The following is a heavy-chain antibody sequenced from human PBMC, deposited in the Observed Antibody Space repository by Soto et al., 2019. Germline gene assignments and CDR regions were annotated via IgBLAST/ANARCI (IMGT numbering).Heavy chain of an antibody. J-gene: IGHJ6*03. CDR2: IYSGGST. V-gene: IGHV3-53*04. CDR3: AGDRSTTVYYYMDV. D-gene: IGHD1-1*01. CDR1: GFTVSSNY. Sequence: GGSLRLSCAASGFTVSSNYMSWVRQAPGKGLEWVSVIYSGGSTYYADSVKGRFTISRHNSKNTLYLQMNSLRAEDTAVYYCAGDRSTTVYYYMDVWGKGTTVTVSS.